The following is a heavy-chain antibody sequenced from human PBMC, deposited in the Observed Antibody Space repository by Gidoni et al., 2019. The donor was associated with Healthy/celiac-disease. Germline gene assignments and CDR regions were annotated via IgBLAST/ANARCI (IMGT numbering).Heavy chain of an antibody. CDR1: GGSFSGYY. V-gene: IGHV4-34*01. CDR3: ASLGYSSSRVGYYYGMDV. Sequence: VQLQQWGAGLSKPSETLSLTCAAYGGSFSGYYWSWIRQPPGKGLEWIGEINHRGSTNYNPSLKSRVTISVDTSKNQFSLKLGFVTAADTAVYYCASLGYSSSRVGYYYGMDVWGQGTTVTVSS. CDR2: INHRGST. D-gene: IGHD6-6*01. J-gene: IGHJ6*02.